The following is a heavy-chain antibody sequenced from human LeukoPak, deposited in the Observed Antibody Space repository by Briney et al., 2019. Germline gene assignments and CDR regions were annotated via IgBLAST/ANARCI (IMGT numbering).Heavy chain of an antibody. J-gene: IGHJ4*02. Sequence: SVKVSCKASGYTFTSYDINWVRQATGQGLEWMGWMNPNSGNTGHAQKFQGRATMTRNTSISTAYTELSSLRSEDTAVYYCARMRAITGTTRTFYFDYWGQGTLVTVSS. CDR2: MNPNSGNT. D-gene: IGHD1-7*01. CDR1: GYTFTSYD. V-gene: IGHV1-8*01. CDR3: ARMRAITGTTRTFYFDY.